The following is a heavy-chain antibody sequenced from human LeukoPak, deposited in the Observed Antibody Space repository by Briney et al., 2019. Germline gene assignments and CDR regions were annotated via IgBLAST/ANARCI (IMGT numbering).Heavy chain of an antibody. CDR2: INHSGRS. D-gene: IGHD3-22*01. CDR3: ARGLYDSGDYHYGVRAYYFDT. CDR1: GASFSGDY. Sequence: PSETLSLTCAVSGASFSGDYWTWIRQPPGKGLEWIAEINHSGRSNYNPSLKSRVTISVDTSKNHFSLNLSSVTAADTARYYCARGLYDSGDYHYGVRAYYFDTCGQGTLVTVSS. V-gene: IGHV4-34*01. J-gene: IGHJ4*02.